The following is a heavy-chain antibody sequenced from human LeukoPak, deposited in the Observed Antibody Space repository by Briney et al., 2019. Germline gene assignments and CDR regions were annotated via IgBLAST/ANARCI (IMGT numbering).Heavy chain of an antibody. CDR3: ARGLWFGDENPPYFDY. CDR1: GGSISSSNYY. CDR2: IYTSGST. J-gene: IGHJ4*02. Sequence: SQTLSLTCTVSGGSISSSNYYWNWIRQPAGKGLEWIGRIYTSGSTNYNPSLKSRVTISVDTSKNQFSLKLSSVTAADTAVYHCARGLWFGDENPPYFDYWGQGTLVTVSS. V-gene: IGHV4-61*02. D-gene: IGHD3-10*01.